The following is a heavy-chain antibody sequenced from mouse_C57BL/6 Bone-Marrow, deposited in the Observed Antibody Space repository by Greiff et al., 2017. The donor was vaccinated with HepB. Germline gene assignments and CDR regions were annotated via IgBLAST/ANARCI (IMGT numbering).Heavy chain of an antibody. Sequence: VQLQQSGPELVKPGASVKIPCKASGYTFTDYNMDWVKQSHGKSLEWIGDINPNNGGTIYNQKFKGKATLTVDKSSSTAYMELRSLTSEDTAVYYCARRHYGNYGAYWGQGTLVTVSA. J-gene: IGHJ3*01. CDR3: ARRHYGNYGAY. D-gene: IGHD2-1*01. CDR1: GYTFTDYN. V-gene: IGHV1-18*01. CDR2: INPNNGGT.